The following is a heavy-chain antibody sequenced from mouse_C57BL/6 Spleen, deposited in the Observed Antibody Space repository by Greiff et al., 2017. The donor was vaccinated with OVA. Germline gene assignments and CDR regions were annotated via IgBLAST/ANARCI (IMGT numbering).Heavy chain of an antibody. J-gene: IGHJ4*01. V-gene: IGHV2-5*01. CDR1: GFSLTSYG. CDR2: IWRGGST. D-gene: IGHD4-1*01. CDR3: AKGGTGTGAMDY. Sequence: VKLMESGPGLVQPSQSLSITCTVSGFSLTSYGVHWVRQSPGKGLEWLGVIWRGGSTDYNAAFMSRLSITKDNSKSQVFFKMNSLQAEDTAIYYCAKGGTGTGAMDYWGQGTSVTVSS.